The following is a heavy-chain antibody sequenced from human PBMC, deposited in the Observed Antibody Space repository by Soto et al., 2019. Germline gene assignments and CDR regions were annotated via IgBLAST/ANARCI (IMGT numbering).Heavy chain of an antibody. V-gene: IGHV4-4*07. CDR3: ARDRSSWSAVGWFDP. D-gene: IGHD6-13*01. J-gene: IGHJ5*02. CDR1: GGSISSYY. Sequence: SETLSLSWTVSGGSISSYYWSWIRQPAGKGLEWIGRIYTSGSTNYNPSLKSRVTMSVDTSKNQFSLKLSSVTAADTAVYYCARDRSSWSAVGWFDPWGQGTLVTVSS. CDR2: IYTSGST.